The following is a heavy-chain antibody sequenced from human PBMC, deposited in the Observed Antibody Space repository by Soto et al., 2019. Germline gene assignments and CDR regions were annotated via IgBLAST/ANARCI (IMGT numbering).Heavy chain of an antibody. Sequence: SETLSLTCTVSGDSISSYYGGWFRQPPGKGLEWIGYIYYSGSTTYHPSLKSRVTISVDTSKNQFSLNLTSVTAADTAVYYCARLGGYYQAFDQWGQGSLVTVS. D-gene: IGHD3-22*01. CDR1: GDSISSYY. CDR3: ARLGGYYQAFDQ. V-gene: IGHV4-59*08. CDR2: IYYSGST. J-gene: IGHJ4*02.